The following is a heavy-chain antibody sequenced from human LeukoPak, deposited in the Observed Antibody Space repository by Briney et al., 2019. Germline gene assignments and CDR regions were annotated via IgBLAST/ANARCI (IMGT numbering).Heavy chain of an antibody. D-gene: IGHD1-26*01. CDR3: AREGIEGAIDY. J-gene: IGHJ4*02. Sequence: WASVKVSCKASGYTFTDYYVHWMRQAPGQGLEWMGWINLNSGDTRYAQRFQGRLTVTRDTSISTAYMDLNGLRSDDTAVYYCAREGIEGAIDYWGQGTLVTVSS. V-gene: IGHV1-2*02. CDR1: GYTFTDYY. CDR2: INLNSGDT.